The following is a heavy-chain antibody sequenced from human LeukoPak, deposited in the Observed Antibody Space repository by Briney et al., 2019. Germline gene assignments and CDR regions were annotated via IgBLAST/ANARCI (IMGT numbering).Heavy chain of an antibody. CDR3: ARQGRDGYNYGMEFDY. D-gene: IGHD5-24*01. Sequence: SETLSLTCAVDGGSFSGYYWSWIRQPPGKGLEWIGEINHSGSTNYNPSLKSRVTISVDTSKNQFSLKLSSVTAADTAVYYCARQGRDGYNYGMEFDYWGQGTLVTVSS. CDR1: GGSFSGYY. J-gene: IGHJ4*02. V-gene: IGHV4-34*01. CDR2: INHSGST.